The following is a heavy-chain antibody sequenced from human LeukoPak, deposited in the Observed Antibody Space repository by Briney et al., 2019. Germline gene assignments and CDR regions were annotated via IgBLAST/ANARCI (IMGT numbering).Heavy chain of an antibody. J-gene: IGHJ4*02. V-gene: IGHV5-51*01. D-gene: IGHD5-24*01. Sequence: GESLKISCKGSEYSFSSYWIGWVRQMPGKGLEWMGIIYPGDSDTRYSPSFRGQVTISADKSISTAYPQWSSLKASDTAMYYCARVSLEMRIARNFDYWGQGTLVTVSS. CDR1: EYSFSSYW. CDR2: IYPGDSDT. CDR3: ARVSLEMRIARNFDY.